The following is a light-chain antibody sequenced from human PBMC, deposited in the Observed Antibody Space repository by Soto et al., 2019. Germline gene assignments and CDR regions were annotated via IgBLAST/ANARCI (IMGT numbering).Light chain of an antibody. V-gene: IGLV2-18*02. CDR1: INDVTAYYR. CDR3: SAYTSRSTLV. Sequence: QSALTQPPSVSGSPGQSVTISCSGTINDVTAYYRVSWYQQPPGKAPKLLIYEVRNRPSGISYRFSGSKSGTTASLTISSLLPEDEADYYCSAYTSRSTLVFGGGTKVTVL. J-gene: IGLJ2*01. CDR2: EVR.